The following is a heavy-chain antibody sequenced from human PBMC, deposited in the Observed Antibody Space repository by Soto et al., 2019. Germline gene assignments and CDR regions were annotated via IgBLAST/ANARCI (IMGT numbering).Heavy chain of an antibody. CDR2: IKQDGSEI. J-gene: IGHJ4*02. D-gene: IGHD2-15*01. CDR3: ARDPVCSGGSCYDY. V-gene: IGHV3-7*01. CDR1: GFTFSRYW. Sequence: PGGSLRLSCAASGFTFSRYWMTWARQAPGKGLEWVANIKQDGSEIYYVDSVKGRFTISRDNAENSLYLQMNSRRAEDTAVYYCARDPVCSGGSCYDYWGQGTLVTVSS.